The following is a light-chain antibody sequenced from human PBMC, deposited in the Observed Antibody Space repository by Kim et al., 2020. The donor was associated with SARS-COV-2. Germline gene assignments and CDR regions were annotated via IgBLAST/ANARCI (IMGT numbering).Light chain of an antibody. CDR3: NSRDSNDNVV. CDR2: GKN. J-gene: IGLJ2*01. Sequence: VALRQTVRSTCQGDSLRSYYETWYQQKPGQAPILVIYGKNNRPSGIPDRFSGSSSGNTASLTITGTQAGDEADYYCNSRDSNDNVVFGGGTQLTVL. CDR1: SLRSYY. V-gene: IGLV3-19*01.